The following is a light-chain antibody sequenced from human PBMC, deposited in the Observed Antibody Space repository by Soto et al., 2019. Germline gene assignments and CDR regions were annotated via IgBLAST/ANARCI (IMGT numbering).Light chain of an antibody. CDR2: DVS. CDR1: SSDVGGYNY. V-gene: IGLV2-14*03. CDR3: SSYTSSSTYV. Sequence: QSALTQPASVSGSPGQSITISCTGTSSDVGGYNYFSWYQQHPGKAPKFMIYDVSNRPSGVSNRFSGSKSGNTASLTISGLQAEDEADYYCSSYTSSSTYVFGTGTKLNVL. J-gene: IGLJ1*01.